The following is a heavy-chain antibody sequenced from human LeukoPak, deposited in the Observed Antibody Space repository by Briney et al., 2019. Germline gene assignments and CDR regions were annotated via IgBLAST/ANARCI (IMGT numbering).Heavy chain of an antibody. CDR3: ARARMIRLWSSSFDY. J-gene: IGHJ4*02. CDR2: INPNGGGT. CDR1: GYTFTSYY. V-gene: IGHV1-46*01. D-gene: IGHD5-18*01. Sequence: ASVKVSCKASGYTFTSYYMHWVRQAPGQGLEWMGVINPNGGGTSSAQKFQGRVTMTRDTSTSTVYMELSSLRSEDTAVYYCARARMIRLWSSSFDYWGQGTLSPS.